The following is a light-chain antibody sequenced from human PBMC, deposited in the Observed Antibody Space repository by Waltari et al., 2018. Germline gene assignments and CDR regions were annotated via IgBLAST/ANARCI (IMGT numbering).Light chain of an antibody. V-gene: IGLV7-43*01. CDR2: GAN. CDR1: TGAVTSGDY. CDR3: LLYYGGLWV. J-gene: IGLJ3*02. Sequence: QTVVTQEPSVTVSPGGTVTLTCASSTGAVTSGDYANWFQQKPGQAPRSLIFGANNKYSWTPARFSGYLLGGKAALTLSGVQPEDEAEYYCLLYYGGLWVFGGGTKLTVL.